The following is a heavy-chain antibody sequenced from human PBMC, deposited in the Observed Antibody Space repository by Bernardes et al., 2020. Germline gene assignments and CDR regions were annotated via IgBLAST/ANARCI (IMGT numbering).Heavy chain of an antibody. CDR1: GGSISNYC. CDR3: ARGPPELGKAFDI. V-gene: IGHV4-59*01. J-gene: IGHJ3*02. CDR2: IYSSGST. D-gene: IGHD7-27*01. Sequence: ETLSLTCTVSGGSISNYCWSWIRQSPGKGLEWIAYIYSSGSTTYNPSLKSRVTISVDTSKNQFSLKLNSVTAADTAVYYCARGPPELGKAFDIWGQGTMVTVSS.